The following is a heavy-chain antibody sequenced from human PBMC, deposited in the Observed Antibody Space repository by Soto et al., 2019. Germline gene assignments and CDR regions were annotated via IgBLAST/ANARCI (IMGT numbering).Heavy chain of an antibody. Sequence: GGSLRLSCAASGFTFSSYGMHWVRQAPGKGLEWVAVISYDGSNKYYADSVKGRFTISRDNSKNTLYLQMNSLRAEDTAVYYCAKDRRDGYNYYLDYWGQGTLVTVSS. J-gene: IGHJ4*02. CDR1: GFTFSSYG. V-gene: IGHV3-30*18. CDR3: AKDRRDGYNYYLDY. CDR2: ISYDGSNK. D-gene: IGHD5-12*01.